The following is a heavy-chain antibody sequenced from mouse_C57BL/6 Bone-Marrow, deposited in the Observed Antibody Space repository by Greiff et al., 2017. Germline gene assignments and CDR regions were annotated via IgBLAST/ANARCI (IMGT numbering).Heavy chain of an antibody. D-gene: IGHD2-1*01. CDR3: ARDYDGLYYFDY. CDR1: GYTFTGYW. Sequence: QVQLQQSGAELMKPGASVKLSCKATGYTFTGYWIEWVKQRPGHGLEWIGEILPGSGRTNYNEKFKGKATFTADTSSNTAYIQLSNLTTEDSTIYYCARDYDGLYYFDYWGQGTTLTVSS. V-gene: IGHV1-9*01. J-gene: IGHJ2*01. CDR2: ILPGSGRT.